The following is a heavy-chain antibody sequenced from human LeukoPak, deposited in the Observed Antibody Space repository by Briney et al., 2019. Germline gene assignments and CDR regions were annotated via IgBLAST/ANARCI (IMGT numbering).Heavy chain of an antibody. V-gene: IGHV3-48*01. CDR2: ISSSGSTI. CDR3: ATLPYYYDSSGSYYFDY. Sequence: PGGSLRLSCAASGFTFSSYSMNWVRQAPGKGLEWVSYISSSGSTIYYADSVKGRFTISRDNSKNTLYLQMNSLRVEDTAVYYCATLPYYYDSSGSYYFDYWGQGTLVTVSS. CDR1: GFTFSSYS. D-gene: IGHD3-22*01. J-gene: IGHJ4*02.